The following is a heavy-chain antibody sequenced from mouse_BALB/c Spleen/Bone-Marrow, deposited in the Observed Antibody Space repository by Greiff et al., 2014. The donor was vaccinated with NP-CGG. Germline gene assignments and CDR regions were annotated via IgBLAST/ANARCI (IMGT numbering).Heavy chain of an antibody. CDR3: TRWGYAGDYYAMDY. J-gene: IGHJ4*01. CDR1: GFTFSSFG. CDR2: ISSGCSSI. Sequence: DVHLVESGGGLVQPGGSRKLSCAASGFTFSSFGMHWVRQAPEKGLEWVAYISSGCSSIYYSDTVKGRFTISRDNPKSTLFLQMTSLRSEYTSIYYCTRWGYAGDYYAMDYWGQGTSVTVSS. D-gene: IGHD2-14*01. V-gene: IGHV5-17*02.